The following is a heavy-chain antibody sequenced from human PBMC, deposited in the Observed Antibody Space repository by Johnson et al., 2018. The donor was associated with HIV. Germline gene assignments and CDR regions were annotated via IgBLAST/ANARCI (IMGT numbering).Heavy chain of an antibody. V-gene: IGHV3-30*02. J-gene: IGHJ3*02. CDR3: ARDSSSWSEDAFDI. CDR1: GFTFSSYG. Sequence: QVQLVESGGGVVQPGGSLRLSCAASGFTFSSYGMHWVSQAPGKGLEWVAFIRYDGSNKYYADSVKGRFTISRDNSKNTLYLQMNSLRAEDTAVYYCARDSSSWSEDAFDIWGQGTLVTVSS. CDR2: IRYDGSNK. D-gene: IGHD6-13*01.